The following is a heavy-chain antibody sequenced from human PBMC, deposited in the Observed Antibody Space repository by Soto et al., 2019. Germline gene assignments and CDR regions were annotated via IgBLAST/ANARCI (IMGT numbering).Heavy chain of an antibody. CDR3: ARDRLDKYAFDI. D-gene: IGHD3-3*01. V-gene: IGHV3-53*01. CDR2: IYSGGST. J-gene: IGHJ3*02. CDR1: GFTVSSNY. Sequence: GGSLRLSCAASGFTVSSNYMSWVRQAPGKGLEWVSVIYSGGSTYYADSVKGRFTISRDNSKNTLYLQMNSLRAEDTAVYYCARDRLDKYAFDIWGQGTMVTVSS.